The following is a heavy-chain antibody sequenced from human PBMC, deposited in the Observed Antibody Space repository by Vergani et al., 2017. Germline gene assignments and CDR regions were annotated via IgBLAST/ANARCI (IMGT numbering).Heavy chain of an antibody. V-gene: IGHV1-69*12. CDR2: IIPFFGTP. CDR3: ARDRQSDTAVAYYAMDV. CDR1: GDTFSTYA. Sequence: QVQLVQSGAEVKKPGSSVKVSCKASGDTFSTYAISWVRQAPGQGLEWMGGIIPFFGTPKYAQKFRGRVTITVDESTSTAYMDVSSLRSEDTAVYYCARDRQSDTAVAYYAMDVWGQGTTVTVSS. D-gene: IGHD5-18*01. J-gene: IGHJ6*02.